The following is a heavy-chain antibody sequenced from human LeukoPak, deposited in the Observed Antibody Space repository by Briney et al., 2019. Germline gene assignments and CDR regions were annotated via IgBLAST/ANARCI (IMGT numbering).Heavy chain of an antibody. CDR1: GITFSDYW. J-gene: IGHJ4*02. CDR2: ISTDGSTT. CDR3: TRVGSGTTRDY. V-gene: IGHV3-74*01. D-gene: IGHD1-14*01. Sequence: SGGSLRLSCAVSGITFSDYWMHWVRQTPGKGQVWVSRISTDGSTTSYADSVKGRFTISRDNAKNTLYLQMNSLRAEDTAVYYCTRVGSGTTRDYWGQGNLVTVSS.